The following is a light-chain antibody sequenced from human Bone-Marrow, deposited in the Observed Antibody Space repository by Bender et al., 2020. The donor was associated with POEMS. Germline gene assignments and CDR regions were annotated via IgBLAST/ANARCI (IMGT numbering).Light chain of an antibody. CDR2: DVS. CDR3: QSYDNTLSVSVI. CDR1: SSDVGGYDY. V-gene: IGLV2-8*01. Sequence: QSALTQPPSASGSPGQSVTISCTGTSSDVGGYDYVSWYQQHPGKAPKLIIHDVSDRPSGVPDRFSGSRSGTSASLAITGLQAEDEADYYCQSYDNTLSVSVIFGGGTKLTVL. J-gene: IGLJ2*01.